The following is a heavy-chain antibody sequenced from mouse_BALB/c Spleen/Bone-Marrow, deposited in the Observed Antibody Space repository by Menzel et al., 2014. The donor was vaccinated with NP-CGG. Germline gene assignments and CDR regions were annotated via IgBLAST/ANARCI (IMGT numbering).Heavy chain of an antibody. CDR2: ISDGGSYT. V-gene: IGHV5-4*02. CDR1: GFTFSDYY. J-gene: IGHJ4*01. Sequence: EVKLVESGGGLVKPGGPLKLSCAASGFTFSDYYMYWVRQTPEKRLEWVATISDGGSYTYYPDSVKGRFTISRDNAKNNLYLQMSSLKSEDTAMYYCAREMAMDYWGQGTSVTVSS. CDR3: AREMAMDY.